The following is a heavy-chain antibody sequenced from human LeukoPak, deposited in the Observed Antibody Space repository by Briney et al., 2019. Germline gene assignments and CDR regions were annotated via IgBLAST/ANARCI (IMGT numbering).Heavy chain of an antibody. V-gene: IGHV3-74*01. D-gene: IGHD3-10*01. Sequence: GGSLRLSCAASGFTFTNYWMHWVRQAPGKGLVWVSRINSDGSSTSYADSVKGRFTISRNNAKNTLYLQMNSLRAEDTAVYYCATYGSGSYYKFDFWGQGTLVTVSS. CDR1: GFTFTNYW. CDR2: INSDGSST. J-gene: IGHJ4*02. CDR3: ATYGSGSYYKFDF.